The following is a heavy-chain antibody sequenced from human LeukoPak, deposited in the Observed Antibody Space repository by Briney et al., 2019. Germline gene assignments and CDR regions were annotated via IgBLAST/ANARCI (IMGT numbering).Heavy chain of an antibody. J-gene: IGHJ3*02. Sequence: ASVKVSCKASGYTFTSYYMHWVRQAPGQGLEWMGIINPSVGDTTYAQKFQGRVTMTRDMSTSTVYMDLSSLRSEDTAVYYCVREVGAFDIWGQGTMVTVSS. D-gene: IGHD3-16*01. CDR1: GYTFTSYY. V-gene: IGHV1-46*01. CDR2: INPSVGDT. CDR3: VREVGAFDI.